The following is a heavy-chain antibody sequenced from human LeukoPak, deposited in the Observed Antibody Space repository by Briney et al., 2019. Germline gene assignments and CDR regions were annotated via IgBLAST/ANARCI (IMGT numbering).Heavy chain of an antibody. D-gene: IGHD2-21*02. CDR2: ISYDGSNK. V-gene: IGHV3-30*04. Sequence: GGSLRLSCAASGFTFSSYAMHWVRQAPGKGLEWVAVISYDGSNKYYADSVKGRFTISRDNSKNTLYLQMNSLRAEDTAVYYCARDGSIVVVTAMFDYWGQGTLVTVSS. CDR3: ARDGSIVVVTAMFDY. J-gene: IGHJ4*02. CDR1: GFTFSSYA.